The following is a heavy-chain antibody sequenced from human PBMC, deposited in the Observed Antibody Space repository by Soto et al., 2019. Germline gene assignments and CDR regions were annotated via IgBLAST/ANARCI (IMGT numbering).Heavy chain of an antibody. CDR3: ASIAVAGRAHFDY. D-gene: IGHD6-19*01. Sequence: QVQLVQSGAEVKKPGSSVKVSCKASGGTFSSYTISWVRQAPGQGLEWMGRIIPILGIANYAQKFQGRVTXTXDXXTSTAYMELSSLRSEDTAVYYCASIAVAGRAHFDYWGQGTLVTVSS. V-gene: IGHV1-69*02. J-gene: IGHJ4*02. CDR1: GGTFSSYT. CDR2: IIPILGIA.